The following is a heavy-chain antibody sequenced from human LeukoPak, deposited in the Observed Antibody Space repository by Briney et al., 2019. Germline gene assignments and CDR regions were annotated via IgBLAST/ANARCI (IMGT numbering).Heavy chain of an antibody. CDR3: ARDNPLRY. Sequence: GGSLRLSCAASGFTFTRFNMNWVRQAPGKGLELVSSITTSGTYIYYADSVKGRFSISRDNSKNTLYLQMNSLRAEDTAVYYCARDNPLRYWGQGTLVTVSS. CDR2: ITTSGTYI. D-gene: IGHD1-14*01. V-gene: IGHV3-21*01. CDR1: GFTFTRFN. J-gene: IGHJ4*02.